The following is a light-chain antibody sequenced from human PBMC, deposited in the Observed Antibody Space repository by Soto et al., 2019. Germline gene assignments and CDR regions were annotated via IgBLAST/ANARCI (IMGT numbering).Light chain of an antibody. V-gene: IGLV2-14*01. CDR3: SSYTASSTLL. Sequence: QSALTQPASVSGSPGPSITISCTGTSSDVGGYGFVSWFQQRPGKAPKLIIYDVTNRPSGVSNRFSGSKSGNTASLTISGLQAEDEADYYCSSYTASSTLLFGGGTKLTVL. CDR2: DVT. CDR1: SSDVGGYGF. J-gene: IGLJ2*01.